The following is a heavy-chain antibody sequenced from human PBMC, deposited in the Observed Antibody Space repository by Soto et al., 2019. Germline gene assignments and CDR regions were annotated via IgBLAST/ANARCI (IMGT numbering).Heavy chain of an antibody. D-gene: IGHD3-9*01. J-gene: IGHJ5*02. V-gene: IGHV3-23*01. CDR2: ISGSGGST. CDR1: VFTFSCYA. Sequence: GGSLALSCVASVFTFSCYAMSWVRQAPGNGLDSVSAISGSGGSTYYADSVKGRFTISRDNSKNTLYLQMNSLRAEDTAVYYCAEVYYDILTGYRHTINWFDPWGQGTMVTVSS. CDR3: AEVYYDILTGYRHTINWFDP.